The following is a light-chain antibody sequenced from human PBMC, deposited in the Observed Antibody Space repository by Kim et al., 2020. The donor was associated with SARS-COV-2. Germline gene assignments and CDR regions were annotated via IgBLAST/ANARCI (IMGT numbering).Light chain of an antibody. V-gene: IGLV3-1*01. CDR2: QDS. J-gene: IGLJ2*01. CDR1: KMGDKY. CDR3: QAWDSITVV. Sequence: SGSPGQTSIITCSGDKMGDKYACWYQQKPGQSPVLVIYQDSKRPSGIPERFSGSNSGNTATLTISGTQAMDEADYYCQAWDSITVVFGGGTQLTVL.